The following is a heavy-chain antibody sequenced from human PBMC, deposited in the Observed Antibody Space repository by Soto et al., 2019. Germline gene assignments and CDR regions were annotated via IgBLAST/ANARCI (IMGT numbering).Heavy chain of an antibody. V-gene: IGHV4-59*01. CDR1: GGSISSDY. Sequence: QVQLQESGPGLVKPSGTLSLTCSGSGGSISSDYWSWIRQPPGKGLEWIGYIYYTGSTNYNPSLRSCVTISVDTSKNQFSLNLRSVTAAATAVYYCASALCGVVVVAAREMDVWGQGTTVTVSS. CDR3: ASALCGVVVVAAREMDV. D-gene: IGHD2-15*01. CDR2: IYYTGST. J-gene: IGHJ6*02.